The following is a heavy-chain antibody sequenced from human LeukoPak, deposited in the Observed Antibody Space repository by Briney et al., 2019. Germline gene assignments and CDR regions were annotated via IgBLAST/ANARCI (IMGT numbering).Heavy chain of an antibody. Sequence: ASVKVSCKASGYTFTGYYMHWVRQAPGQGLEWMGWINPNSGGTNYAQKFQGRVTMTRDTSISTAYMELSRLRSDDTAVYYCARDLTIFGPYGMDVWGQGTTVTVSS. V-gene: IGHV1-2*02. J-gene: IGHJ6*02. CDR3: ARDLTIFGPYGMDV. CDR2: INPNSGGT. CDR1: GYTFTGYY. D-gene: IGHD3-3*01.